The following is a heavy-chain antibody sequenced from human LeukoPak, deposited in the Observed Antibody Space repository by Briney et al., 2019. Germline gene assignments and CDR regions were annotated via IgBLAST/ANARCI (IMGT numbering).Heavy chain of an antibody. Sequence: GGPLRLSCAASGFTISDYWMHWVRQAPGKGLVWVSRSNSDGSSISYADSVKGRFTISRDIAKNTLYLQMNSLRDEDTGVYYCARDWSFDYWGQGTLVTVSS. CDR1: GFTISDYW. V-gene: IGHV3-74*01. CDR3: ARDWSFDY. D-gene: IGHD2-8*02. J-gene: IGHJ4*02. CDR2: SNSDGSSI.